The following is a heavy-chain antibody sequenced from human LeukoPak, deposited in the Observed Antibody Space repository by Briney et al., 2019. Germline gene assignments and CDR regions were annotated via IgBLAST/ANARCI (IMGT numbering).Heavy chain of an antibody. CDR1: SGSIGSGGYY. Sequence: SQTLSLTCTVSSGSIGSGGYYWSWIRQHPGKGLEWIGYIYYSGSTYYNPSLKSRVTISVDTSKNQFSLKLSSVTAADTAVYYCARGGARSYYYYGMDVWGQGTTVTVSS. J-gene: IGHJ6*02. CDR3: ARGGARSYYYYGMDV. CDR2: IYYSGST. V-gene: IGHV4-31*03. D-gene: IGHD1-26*01.